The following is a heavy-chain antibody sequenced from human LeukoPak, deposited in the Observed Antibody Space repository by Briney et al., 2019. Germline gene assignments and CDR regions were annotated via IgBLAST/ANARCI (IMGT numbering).Heavy chain of an antibody. CDR1: GFTVSSTN. D-gene: IGHD3-22*01. J-gene: IGHJ4*02. V-gene: IGHV3-53*01. CDR2: INSGGST. CDR3: ARANYDSSGYGY. Sequence: LAGGSLSLSCAASGFTVSSTNMSWVRQAPRPGMERVSVINSGGSTYYADSVKGRFTISSDISKNTLYLQMNSLGAEDTAVYDCARANYDSSGYGYWGQGTLVTVSS.